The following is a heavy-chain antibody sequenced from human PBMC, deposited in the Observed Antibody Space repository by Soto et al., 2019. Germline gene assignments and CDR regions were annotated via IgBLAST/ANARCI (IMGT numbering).Heavy chain of an antibody. V-gene: IGHV3-48*02. CDR2: ITSSGTTV. D-gene: IGHD6-13*01. J-gene: IGHJ4*02. Sequence: EVHLVESGGGLVQPGGSLRLSCAASGFTFCSYSLNWVRQAPGKGLEWVSYITSSGTTVYYADSVRGRFTISRDNAKNSLYLQMNSLRDDDTAVYYCARDSSNWAYYFDFWGQGTLVTISS. CDR3: ARDSSNWAYYFDF. CDR1: GFTFCSYS.